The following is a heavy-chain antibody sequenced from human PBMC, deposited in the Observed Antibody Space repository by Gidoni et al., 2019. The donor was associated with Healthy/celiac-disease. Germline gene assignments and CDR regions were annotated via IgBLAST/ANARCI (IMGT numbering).Heavy chain of an antibody. CDR1: GFTFSSYA. CDR3: ARDRRSSGWYYFDY. CDR2: ISYDGSNN. D-gene: IGHD6-19*01. V-gene: IGHV3-30-3*01. Sequence: QVQLVESGGGVVQPGRSLRLHCAASGFTFSSYAMHWVRQAPGKGLEWVAVISYDGSNNYYADSVKGRFTISRDNSKNTLYLQMNSLRAEDTAVYYCARDRRSSGWYYFDYWGQGTLVTVSS. J-gene: IGHJ4*02.